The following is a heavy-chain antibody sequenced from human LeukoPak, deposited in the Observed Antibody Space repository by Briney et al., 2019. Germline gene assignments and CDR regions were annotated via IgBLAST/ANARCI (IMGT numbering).Heavy chain of an antibody. V-gene: IGHV3-21*01. J-gene: IGHJ5*02. CDR3: ATYPTGRFDP. CDR2: ISSSSSYI. D-gene: IGHD2-8*02. CDR1: GFTFSSYT. Sequence: GXSLRLSCAASGFTFSSYTMNWVRQAPGKGLEWVSSISSSSSYIYYADSVKGRFTISRDNAKNSLYLQMNSLRAEDTAVYYCATYPTGRFDPWGQGTLVTVSS.